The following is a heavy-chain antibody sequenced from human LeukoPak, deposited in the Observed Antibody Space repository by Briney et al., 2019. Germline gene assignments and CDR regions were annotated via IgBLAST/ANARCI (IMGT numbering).Heavy chain of an antibody. D-gene: IGHD1-26*01. V-gene: IGHV3-23*01. CDR3: ALVRSYSYFDY. Sequence: GGSLRLSCAASGFTFSSYGMSWVRQAPGKGLEWVSAISGSGGSTYYADSVKGRFTISRDNSKNTLYLQMNSLRAEDTAVYYCALVRSYSYFDYWGQGTLVTVSS. J-gene: IGHJ4*02. CDR1: GFTFSSYG. CDR2: ISGSGGST.